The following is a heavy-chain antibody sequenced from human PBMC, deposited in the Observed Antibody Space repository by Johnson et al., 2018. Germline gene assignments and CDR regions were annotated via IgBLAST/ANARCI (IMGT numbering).Heavy chain of an antibody. CDR3: ANVVAGSRSQLEPEYYYYDMDV. D-gene: IGHD1-1*01. CDR1: GFMFNIYA. V-gene: IGHV3-23*04. CDR2: ISGSGDNR. J-gene: IGHJ6*04. Sequence: EVQLVESGGGLVQPGGSLRLSCAASGFMFNIYAMSWVRQAPGKGLEWVSGISGSGDNRYYADSVKGRFTISRDNFKNTLSLQVNSLRAEDPAVYYCANVVAGSRSQLEPEYYYYDMDVWGKGTTVTVSS.